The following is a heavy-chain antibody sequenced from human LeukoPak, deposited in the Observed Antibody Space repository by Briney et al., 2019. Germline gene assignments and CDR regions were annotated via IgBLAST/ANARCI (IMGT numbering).Heavy chain of an antibody. CDR1: GFTVSDNY. J-gene: IGHJ3*02. Sequence: GGSLRLSCAASGFTVSDNYMTWVRQAPGKGLEWVSSIYSAGATHYTESVKGRFTISRDNSKNTLYLQMNSLRAEDMAVYYCARIEWERLGRAFDIWGQGTMVTVSS. CDR3: ARIEWERLGRAFDI. D-gene: IGHD1-26*01. CDR2: IYSAGAT. V-gene: IGHV3-53*01.